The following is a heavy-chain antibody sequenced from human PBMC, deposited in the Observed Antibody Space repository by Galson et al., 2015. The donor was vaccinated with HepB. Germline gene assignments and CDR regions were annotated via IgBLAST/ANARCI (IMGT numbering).Heavy chain of an antibody. CDR3: ASPLVVVIKGRHDAFDI. Sequence: SLRLSCAASGFTFSSYSMNWVRQAPGKGLEWVSSISSSSSYIYYADSVKGRFTISRDNAKNSLYLQMDSLRAEDTAVYYCASPLVVVIKGRHDAFDIWGQGTMVTVST. J-gene: IGHJ3*02. CDR2: ISSSSSYI. V-gene: IGHV3-21*01. D-gene: IGHD3-22*01. CDR1: GFTFSSYS.